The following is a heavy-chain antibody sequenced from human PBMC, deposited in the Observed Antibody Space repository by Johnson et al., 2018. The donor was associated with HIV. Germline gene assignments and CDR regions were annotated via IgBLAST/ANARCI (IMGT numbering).Heavy chain of an antibody. D-gene: IGHD3-22*01. J-gene: IGHJ3*02. Sequence: VQLVESGGGLIQPGGSLRLSCAASGFTVSSNYMSWVRQAPGKGLEWVSVIYSGGNTYYADSVKGRFTISRDNSKNTLYLQMNSLRAEDTAVYYCAREWLYDALDIWGQGTMVTVSS. V-gene: IGHV3-53*01. CDR1: GFTVSSNY. CDR2: IYSGGNT. CDR3: AREWLYDALDI.